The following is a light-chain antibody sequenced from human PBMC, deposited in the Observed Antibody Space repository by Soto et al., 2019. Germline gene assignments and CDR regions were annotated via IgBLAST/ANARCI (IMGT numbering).Light chain of an antibody. Sequence: QSVLTQPRSVSGSPGQSVTISCTGTSSDVGGYNYVSWYQQHPGKAPKLMIYDVSKRPSGVPDRFSGSKSGNTASLTIFGLQAEDEADYYCCSYAGSYTFVVFGTGTKVTVL. CDR2: DVS. CDR3: CSYAGSYTFVV. CDR1: SSDVGGYNY. J-gene: IGLJ1*01. V-gene: IGLV2-11*01.